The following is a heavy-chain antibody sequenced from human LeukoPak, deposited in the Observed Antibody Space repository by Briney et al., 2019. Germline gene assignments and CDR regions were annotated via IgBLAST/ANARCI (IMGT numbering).Heavy chain of an antibody. CDR2: ISGDGTAR. CDR3: ARGVDYYDSSGTIDY. CDR1: GFTSSSYW. V-gene: IGHV3-74*01. Sequence: GGSLRLSCAASGFTSSSYWMHWVRQVPGKGLVWVSRISGDGTARNYADSVKGRITISRDDSKNTLYLQMNSLRAEDTAVYYCARGVDYYDSSGTIDYWGQGTLVTVSS. J-gene: IGHJ4*02. D-gene: IGHD3-22*01.